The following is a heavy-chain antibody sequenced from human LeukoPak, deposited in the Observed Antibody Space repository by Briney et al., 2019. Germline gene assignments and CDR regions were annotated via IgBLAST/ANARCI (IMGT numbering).Heavy chain of an antibody. Sequence: TGGSLRLSCAASGFTFSSYSMNWVLQPTGQGLEWVSYISSSSSTIYYADSVKGRFTISRDNAKNSLYLQMNSLRDEDTAVYYCARDNIAARPFDYWGQGTLVTVSS. CDR3: ARDNIAARPFDY. D-gene: IGHD6-6*01. CDR2: ISSSSSTI. J-gene: IGHJ4*02. CDR1: GFTFSSYS. V-gene: IGHV3-48*02.